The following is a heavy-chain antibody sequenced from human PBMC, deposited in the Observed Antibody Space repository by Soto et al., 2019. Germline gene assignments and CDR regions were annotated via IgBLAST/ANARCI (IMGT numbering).Heavy chain of an antibody. CDR2: VSASGTTI. J-gene: IGHJ3*02. Sequence: PGGSLRLSCAASGFTFSDYYMSWIRQAPGKGLDWLSYVSASGTTIYYADSVKGRFTISRDNAKNSLYLQMNSLRAEDTAVYYCPRDHNAFDIWGKGTMVTVS. CDR3: PRDHNAFDI. V-gene: IGHV3-11*01. CDR1: GFTFSDYY.